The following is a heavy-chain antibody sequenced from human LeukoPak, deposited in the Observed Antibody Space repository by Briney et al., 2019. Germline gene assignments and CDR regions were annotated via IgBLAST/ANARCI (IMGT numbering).Heavy chain of an antibody. Sequence: ETSVKVSCKASGYTFTSYDINWVRQATGQGLEWMGWMNPNSGNTGYAQKFQGRVTMTRNTSISTAYMELSSLRSEDTAVYYCARGPRYSSSYFFDYWGQGTLVTVSS. CDR3: ARGPRYSSSYFFDY. CDR2: MNPNSGNT. J-gene: IGHJ4*02. V-gene: IGHV1-8*01. D-gene: IGHD6-13*01. CDR1: GYTFTSYD.